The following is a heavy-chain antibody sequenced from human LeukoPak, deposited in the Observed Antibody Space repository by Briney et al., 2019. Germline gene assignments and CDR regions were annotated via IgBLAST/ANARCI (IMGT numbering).Heavy chain of an antibody. CDR2: INPNSGGT. J-gene: IGHJ4*02. V-gene: IGHV1-2*02. D-gene: IGHD2-2*01. CDR3: AREGGLGYCSSTSCCLDY. CDR1: GYTFTGYY. Sequence: ASVKVSCKATGYTFTGYYMHWVRQAPGQGLEWMGWINPNSGGTNYAQKFQGRVTMTRDTSISTAYMELSRLRSDDTAVYYCAREGGLGYCSSTSCCLDYWGQGTLVTVSS.